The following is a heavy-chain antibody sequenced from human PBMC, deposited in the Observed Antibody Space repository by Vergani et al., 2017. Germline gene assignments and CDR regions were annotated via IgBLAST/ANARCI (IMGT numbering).Heavy chain of an antibody. CDR2: ISGSGSTI. V-gene: IGHV3-23*01. D-gene: IGHD3-3*01. Sequence: EVQLLESGGGLVQPGGSLRLSCAASGFTFSSYAMSWVRQAPGKGLEWVSAISGSGSTIYYADSVKGRFTISRDNAKNSLYLQMNSLRAEDTAVYYCARALVGDFWSGYYSSYYYYGMDVWGQGTTVTVSS. CDR3: ARALVGDFWSGYYSSYYYYGMDV. CDR1: GFTFSSYA. J-gene: IGHJ6*02.